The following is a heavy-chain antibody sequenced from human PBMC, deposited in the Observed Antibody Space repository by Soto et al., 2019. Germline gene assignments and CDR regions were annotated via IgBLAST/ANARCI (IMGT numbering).Heavy chain of an antibody. CDR1: GYTFTNYA. D-gene: IGHD1-1*01. J-gene: IGHJ4*02. CDR3: AREQQLDTGNFDY. CDR2: INAGNGDT. V-gene: IGHV1-3*01. Sequence: ASVKVSCKASGYTFTNYAIHWVRQAPGQRLEWMGWINAGNGDTKYSQKFQDRVTITRDTSASTVYMALSSLRFEDTAVYYCAREQQLDTGNFDYWGQGTLVTVSS.